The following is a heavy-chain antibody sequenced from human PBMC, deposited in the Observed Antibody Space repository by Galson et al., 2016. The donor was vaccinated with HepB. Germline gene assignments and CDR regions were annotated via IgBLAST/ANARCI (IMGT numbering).Heavy chain of an antibody. CDR3: ARDGREAHCYFDL. Sequence: CAISGDSVSSNNAAWNWIRQSPSRGLEWLGRTYYRSEWRSEHPGSGSLRGRVTINTDTSKNQFSLQLNSVIPEDTAVYFCARDGREAHCYFDLWGRGTLVTVSS. CDR2: TYYRSEWRS. V-gene: IGHV6-1*01. J-gene: IGHJ2*01. CDR1: GDSVSSNNAA.